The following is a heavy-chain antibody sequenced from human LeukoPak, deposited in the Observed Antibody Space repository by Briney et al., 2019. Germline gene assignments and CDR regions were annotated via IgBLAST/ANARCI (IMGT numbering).Heavy chain of an antibody. CDR1: GFTLSSYW. J-gene: IGHJ4*02. CDR3: AKAMTPWVPALDFDY. V-gene: IGHV3-7*01. CDR2: INQDGSDK. Sequence: PGGSLRLSCAASGFTLSSYWMSWVRQAPGKGLEWVANINQDGSDKYYVDSVKGRFTISRDNAKNSLYLQMNSLRAEDTAVYYCAKAMTPWVPALDFDYWGQGTLVTVSS.